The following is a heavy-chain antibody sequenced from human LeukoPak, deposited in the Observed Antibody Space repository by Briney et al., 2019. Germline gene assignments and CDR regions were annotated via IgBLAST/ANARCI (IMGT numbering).Heavy chain of an antibody. CDR2: IIPIFGTA. CDR3: ASTRANPIANRWLFDY. D-gene: IGHD5-24*01. Sequence: SVKVSCKASGGTFSSYAISWVRQAPGQGLEWMGRIIPIFGTANYAQKFQGRVTITTDESTSTAYMELSSLRSEDTAVYYCASTRANPIANRWLFDYWGQGTLVTVSS. J-gene: IGHJ4*02. V-gene: IGHV1-69*05. CDR1: GGTFSSYA.